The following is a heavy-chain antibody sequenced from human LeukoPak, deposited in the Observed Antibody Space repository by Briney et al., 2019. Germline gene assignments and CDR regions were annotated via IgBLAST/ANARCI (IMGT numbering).Heavy chain of an antibody. CDR3: AKDKDIVVVVAANYFDY. V-gene: IGHV3-30*18. J-gene: IGHJ4*02. CDR2: ISYDGSNK. Sequence: QSGRSLRLSCAASGFTFSSYGMHWVRQAPGKGLEWVAVISYDGSNKYYADSVKGRFTISRDNSKNTLYLQMSSLRAEDTAVYYCAKDKDIVVVVAANYFDYWGQGTLVTVSS. CDR1: GFTFSSYG. D-gene: IGHD2-15*01.